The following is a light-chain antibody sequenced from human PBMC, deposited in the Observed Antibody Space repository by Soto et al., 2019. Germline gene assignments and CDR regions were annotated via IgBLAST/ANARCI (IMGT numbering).Light chain of an antibody. CDR2: LNSDGSH. Sequence: QSVLTQSPSASASLGASVKLTCTLSSGHSSYAIAWHQQQPEKGPRYLMKLNSDGSHNKGDGIPDRFSGSSSGAERYLTISSLQPEDESDYFCQTWASGVWVFGGGTQLTVL. CDR3: QTWASGVWV. CDR1: SGHSSYA. V-gene: IGLV4-69*01. J-gene: IGLJ3*02.